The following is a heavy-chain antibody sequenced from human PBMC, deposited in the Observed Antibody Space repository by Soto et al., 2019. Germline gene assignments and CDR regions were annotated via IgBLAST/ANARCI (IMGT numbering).Heavy chain of an antibody. Sequence: GGSLRLSCAASGFTFSSYWMSWVRQAPGKGLEWVANIKQDGSEKYYVDSVKGRFTISRDNAKNSLYLQMNSLRAEDTAVYYCARDRRRTTVTKLQYFDYWGQGTLVTVSS. CDR2: IKQDGSEK. J-gene: IGHJ4*02. D-gene: IGHD4-17*01. V-gene: IGHV3-7*01. CDR3: ARDRRRTTVTKLQYFDY. CDR1: GFTFSSYW.